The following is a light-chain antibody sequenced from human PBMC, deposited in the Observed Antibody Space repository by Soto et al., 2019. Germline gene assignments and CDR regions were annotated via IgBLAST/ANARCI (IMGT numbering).Light chain of an antibody. CDR2: EVT. J-gene: IGLJ2*01. CDR3: SSYAGSSNSLV. Sequence: QSALTQPPSASGSPGQSVTISCTGTSSDVGGYNYVSWYQQHPGKAPKLMIYEVTKRPSGVPDRFSGSKSGNTASLTVSGLLAEDAADYYCSSYAGSSNSLVFGGGTKLTVL. CDR1: SSDVGGYNY. V-gene: IGLV2-8*01.